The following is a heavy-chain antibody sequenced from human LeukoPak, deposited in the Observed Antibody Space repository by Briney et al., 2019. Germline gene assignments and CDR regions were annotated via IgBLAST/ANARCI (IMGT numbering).Heavy chain of an antibody. Sequence: GASVKVSCKASGYTFTSYYMHRVRQAPGQGLEWMGIINPSGGSTSYAQKFQGRVTMTRDMSTSTVYMELSSLRSEDTAVYYCARHCSSTSCYTSGGFDPWGQGTLVTVSS. CDR1: GYTFTSYY. CDR2: INPSGGST. D-gene: IGHD2-2*02. CDR3: ARHCSSTSCYTSGGFDP. V-gene: IGHV1-46*01. J-gene: IGHJ5*02.